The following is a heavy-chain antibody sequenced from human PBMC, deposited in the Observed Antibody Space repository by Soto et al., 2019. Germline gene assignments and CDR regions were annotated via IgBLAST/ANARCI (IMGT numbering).Heavy chain of an antibody. D-gene: IGHD3-3*02. CDR3: AKAALSNPKGSFDY. J-gene: IGHJ4*02. Sequence: RHAPGKGLEWVAVISYDGSNKYYADSVKGRFTISRDNSKNTLYLQMNSLRAEDTAVYYCAKAALSNPKGSFDYWGQGTLVTVSS. CDR2: ISYDGSNK. V-gene: IGHV3-30*18.